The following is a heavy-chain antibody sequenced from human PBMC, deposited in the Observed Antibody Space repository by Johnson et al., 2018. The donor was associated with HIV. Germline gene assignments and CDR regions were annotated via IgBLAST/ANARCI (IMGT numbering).Heavy chain of an antibody. J-gene: IGHJ3*01. CDR3: ATRDPTYRPGAFDL. CDR2: VGTADDT. Sequence: VQLVESGGGLVQPGGSLRLSCAASGFTFSCYDMHWVRQATGKGLEWVSTVGTADDTYYPGSVKGRFTISRENAKNSLYLQMNSLRAEDTAVYYCATRDPTYRPGAFDLWGQGTMVTVSS. V-gene: IGHV3-13*01. D-gene: IGHD1-14*01. CDR1: GFTFSCYD.